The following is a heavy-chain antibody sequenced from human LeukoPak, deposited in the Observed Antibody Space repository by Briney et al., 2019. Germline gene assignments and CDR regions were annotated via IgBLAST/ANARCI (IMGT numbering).Heavy chain of an antibody. CDR3: AREGLTTIGVIDV. J-gene: IGHJ6*03. V-gene: IGHV4-59*01. CDR2: IYYSGNT. CDR1: GASIGSYY. Sequence: KPSKTLSLTCSVSGASIGSYYWIWIRQPPGKGPEWLGTIYYSGNTKYNSSLKSRVSILADTSNNQFSLRLSSVTAADTAVYYCAREGLTTIGVIDVWGKGTTVTVSS. D-gene: IGHD1-1*01.